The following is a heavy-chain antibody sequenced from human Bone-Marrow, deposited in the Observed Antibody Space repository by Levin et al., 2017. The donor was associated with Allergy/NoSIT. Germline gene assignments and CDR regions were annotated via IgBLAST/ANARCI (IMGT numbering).Heavy chain of an antibody. CDR3: ARAYYYDQID. V-gene: IGHV3-30-3*01. CDR2: ISYDGSNK. CDR1: GFTFSSYA. Sequence: PGESLKISCAASGFTFSSYAMHWVRQAPGKGLEWVAVISYDGSNKYYADSVKGRFTISRDNSKNTLYLQMNSLRAEDTAVYYCARAYYYDQIDWGQGTLVTVSS. J-gene: IGHJ4*02. D-gene: IGHD3-22*01.